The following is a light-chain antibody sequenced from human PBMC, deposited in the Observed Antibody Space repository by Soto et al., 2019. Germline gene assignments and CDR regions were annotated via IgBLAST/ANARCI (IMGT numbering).Light chain of an antibody. V-gene: IGKV1-13*02. Sequence: AIQLTQSPSSLSASVGDRVTITCRASQGISTLLAWYQQKPGKAPKLLIYDVSSLESGVPSRFSGSGSGTEFTLTISSLQPDDFATYYCQHYNSYSEAFGQGTKVDIK. CDR3: QHYNSYSEA. CDR1: QGISTL. CDR2: DVS. J-gene: IGKJ1*01.